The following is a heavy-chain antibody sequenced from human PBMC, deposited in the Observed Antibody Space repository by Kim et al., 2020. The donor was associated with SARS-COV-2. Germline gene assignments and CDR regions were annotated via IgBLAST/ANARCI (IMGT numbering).Heavy chain of an antibody. D-gene: IGHD1-7*01. J-gene: IGHJ2*01. Sequence: NPTYAQDFTGRFVFSLDTSVSTAYLQISSLKAEDTAMYYCARDLELGGFDLWGRGTLVTVSS. V-gene: IGHV7-4-1*02. CDR2: NP. CDR3: ARDLELGGFDL.